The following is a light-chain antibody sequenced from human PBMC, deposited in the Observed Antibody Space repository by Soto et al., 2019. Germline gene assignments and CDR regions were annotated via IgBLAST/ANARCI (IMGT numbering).Light chain of an antibody. CDR2: GAS. Sequence: EIVLTQSPGTLSLSPGERATLSCRASQSVSSSYLAWYQQKPGQAPRLLIYGASSRATGLPDRFSGSGSGTDCNLTISSLEPEDFAVYYCPQHGSSPRTFGQGTKVEIK. CDR3: PQHGSSPRT. V-gene: IGKV3-20*01. J-gene: IGKJ1*01. CDR1: QSVSSSY.